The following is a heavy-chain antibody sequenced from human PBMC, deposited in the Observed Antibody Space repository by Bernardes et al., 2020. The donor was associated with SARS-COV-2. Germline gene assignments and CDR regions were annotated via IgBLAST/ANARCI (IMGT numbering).Heavy chain of an antibody. CDR2: ISSSGTAV. Sequence: GGSLRLSCAASGFTFSNYYMNWIRQAPGKGLEWLAYISSSGTAVYYADSVKGRFTISRDNAENSLYLQMNSLRAEDTAVYYCATLWDNYYFYGMDVWGQGTTVTVSS. CDR3: ATLWDNYYFYGMDV. D-gene: IGHD1-26*01. V-gene: IGHV3-11*01. CDR1: GFTFSNYY. J-gene: IGHJ6*02.